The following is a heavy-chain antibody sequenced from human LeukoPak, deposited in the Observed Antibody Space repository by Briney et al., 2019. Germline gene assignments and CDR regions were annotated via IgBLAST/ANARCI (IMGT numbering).Heavy chain of an antibody. CDR2: IYYSGST. CDR3: ARGGGATKFNY. J-gene: IGHJ4*02. D-gene: IGHD1-26*01. Sequence: SETLSLTCTVSGGSISSYYWSWIRQPPGKGLEWIGYIYYSGSTNYNPSLKSRVTISVDTSKNQFSLKLSSVTAADTAVYYCARGGGATKFNYWGQGTLVTVSS. CDR1: GGSISSYY. V-gene: IGHV4-59*01.